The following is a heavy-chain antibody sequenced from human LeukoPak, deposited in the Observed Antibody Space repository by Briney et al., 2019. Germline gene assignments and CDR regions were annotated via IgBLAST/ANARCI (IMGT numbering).Heavy chain of an antibody. CDR2: ISYDGSNK. J-gene: IGHJ4*02. D-gene: IGHD6-19*01. V-gene: IGHV3-30-3*01. CDR3: ARAEQWLVGY. CDR1: GFTFSSYA. Sequence: TGGSLRLSCAASGFTFSSYAMHWVRQAPGKGLEWVAVISYDGSNKYYADSVKGRFTISRDNSKNTLYLQMNSLRAEDTAVYYCARAEQWLVGYWGQGTLVTVSS.